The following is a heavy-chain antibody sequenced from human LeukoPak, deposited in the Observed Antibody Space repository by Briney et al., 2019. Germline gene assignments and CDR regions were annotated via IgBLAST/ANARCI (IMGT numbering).Heavy chain of an antibody. CDR3: AKKAQYDGHYPLDY. CDR2: INEDGGTT. Sequence: GGSLRLSCAASGFTFRSYAMSWVRQAPGKGLEWVSGINEDGGTTFYADSVKGRFTISRDNSQNTLYLQMNSLRAEDTALYFCAKKAQYDGHYPLDYWGQGTLVTVSS. J-gene: IGHJ4*02. D-gene: IGHD4/OR15-4a*01. V-gene: IGHV3-23*01. CDR1: GFTFRSYA.